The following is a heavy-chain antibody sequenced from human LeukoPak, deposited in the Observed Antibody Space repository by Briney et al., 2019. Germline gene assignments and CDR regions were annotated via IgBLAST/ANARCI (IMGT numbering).Heavy chain of an antibody. CDR3: ATRYARWLQPDAFDI. D-gene: IGHD5-24*01. V-gene: IGHV1-24*01. J-gene: IGHJ3*02. Sequence: ASVKVSCKVSGYTLTELSMHWVRQAPGKGLEWMGGFDPEDGETIYAQKFQGRVTMTEDTSTDTAYMELSSLRAEDTAVYYCATRYARWLQPDAFDIRGQGTMVTVSS. CDR2: FDPEDGET. CDR1: GYTLTELS.